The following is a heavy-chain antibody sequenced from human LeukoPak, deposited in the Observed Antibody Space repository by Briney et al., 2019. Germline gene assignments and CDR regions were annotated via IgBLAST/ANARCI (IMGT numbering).Heavy chain of an antibody. D-gene: IGHD1-26*01. V-gene: IGHV1-8*01. CDR2: MNPNSGNT. Sequence: ASVKVSCKASGYTFTSYDINWVRRATGQGLEWMGWMNPNSGNTGYAQKFQGRVTMTRNTSISTAYMELSSLRSEDTAVYYCARGSGSYFWYYFDYWGQGTLVTVSS. CDR3: ARGSGSYFWYYFDY. J-gene: IGHJ4*02. CDR1: GYTFTSYD.